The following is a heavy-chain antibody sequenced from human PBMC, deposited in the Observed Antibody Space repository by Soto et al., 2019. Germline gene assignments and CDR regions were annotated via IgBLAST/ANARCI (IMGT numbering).Heavy chain of an antibody. CDR3: ARDEGGSGWALLANYFDY. D-gene: IGHD1-26*01. CDR1: GFTFSSYA. CDR2: ISYDGSNK. Sequence: GGSLRLSCAASGFTFSSYAMHWVRQAPGKGLEWVAVISYDGSNKYYADSVKGRFTISRDNSKNTLYLQMNSLRAEDTAVYYCARDEGGSGWALLANYFDYWGQGTLVTVSS. J-gene: IGHJ4*02. V-gene: IGHV3-30-3*01.